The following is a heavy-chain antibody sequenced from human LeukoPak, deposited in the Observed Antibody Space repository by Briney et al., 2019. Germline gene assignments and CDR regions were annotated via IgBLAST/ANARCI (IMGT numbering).Heavy chain of an antibody. V-gene: IGHV4-34*01. CDR2: INHSGST. J-gene: IGHJ4*02. Sequence: SETLSLTCAVYGGSFSGYYWSWIRQPPGKGLEWIGEINHSGSTNYNPPLKSRVTISVDTSKNQFSLKLSSVTAADTAVYYCARDGGYGDYFDSWGQGTLVTVSS. D-gene: IGHD4-17*01. CDR3: ARDGGYGDYFDS. CDR1: GGSFSGYY.